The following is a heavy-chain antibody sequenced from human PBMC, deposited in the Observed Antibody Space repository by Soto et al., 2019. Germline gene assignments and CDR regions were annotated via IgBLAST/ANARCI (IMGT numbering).Heavy chain of an antibody. V-gene: IGHV4-30-4*02. D-gene: IGHD1-26*01. J-gene: IGHJ4*02. CDR2: IYYSGST. Sequence: PPDTLLLTCTASRGCFSSGDYYWSVIRQGPGKGLVWIGYIYYSGSTYYNPDLRSRVTISVDTSKRQFSLKLRSVTAADTAVHHRARVPFYAPSGSSYIDYRSQETLPTDPS. CDR1: RGCFSSGDYY. CDR3: ARVPFYAPSGSSYIDY.